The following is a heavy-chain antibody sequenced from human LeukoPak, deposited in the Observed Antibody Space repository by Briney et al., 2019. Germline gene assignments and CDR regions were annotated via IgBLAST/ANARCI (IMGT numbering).Heavy chain of an antibody. V-gene: IGHV3-11*01. CDR3: ARVLRFLEWLPPHDAFDI. CDR1: GFTFSDYY. D-gene: IGHD3-3*01. J-gene: IGHJ3*02. CDR2: ISSSGSTI. Sequence: GGSLRLSWADSGFTFSDYYMSWISQAPGKGLEWVSYISSSGSTIYYADSVKGRFTISRDNAKNSLYLQMNSLRAEDTAVYYCARVLRFLEWLPPHDAFDIWGQGTMVTVSS.